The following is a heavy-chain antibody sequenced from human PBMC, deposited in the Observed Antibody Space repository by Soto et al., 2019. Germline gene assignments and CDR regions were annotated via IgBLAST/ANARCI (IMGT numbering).Heavy chain of an antibody. J-gene: IGHJ6*02. V-gene: IGHV5-51*01. Sequence: GESLKISCKGSGYSFTGYWIGWVRQMPGKGLEWMGIIYPGDSDTRYSPSFQGQVTISADKSISTAYLQWSSLKASDTAMYYCARLGFSGDYYYGMDVWGQGTTVTVSS. CDR3: ARLGFSGDYYYGMDV. CDR2: IYPGDSDT. D-gene: IGHD6-25*01. CDR1: GYSFTGYW.